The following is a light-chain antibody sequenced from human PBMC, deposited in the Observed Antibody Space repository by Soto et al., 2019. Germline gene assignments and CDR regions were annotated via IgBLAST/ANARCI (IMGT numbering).Light chain of an antibody. CDR3: QQYGGSGT. Sequence: EIVLTQSPVTLSSSPGEGATLSCRASQSVSSYLAWYQQRPGQAPRLLIYDASNRATGIPARFSGSGSGTDFTLTISRLEPEDFAVYYCQQYGGSGTFGQGAKVDIK. CDR1: QSVSSY. CDR2: DAS. J-gene: IGKJ1*01. V-gene: IGKV3-11*01.